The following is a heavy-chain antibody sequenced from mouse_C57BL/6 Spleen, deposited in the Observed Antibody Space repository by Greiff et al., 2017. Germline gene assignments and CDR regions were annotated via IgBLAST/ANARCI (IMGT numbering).Heavy chain of an antibody. J-gene: IGHJ4*01. D-gene: IGHD2-10*01. CDR3: ARGLLELFGAMDY. V-gene: IGHV1-76*01. CDR2: IYPGSGNT. Sequence: VQLQQSGAELVRPGASVKLSCKASGYTFTDYYINWVKQRPGQGLEWIARIYPGSGNTYYNEKFKGKATLTAEKSSSTAYMQLISLTSEDSAVYFCARGLLELFGAMDYWGQGASVTVSS. CDR1: GYTFTDYY.